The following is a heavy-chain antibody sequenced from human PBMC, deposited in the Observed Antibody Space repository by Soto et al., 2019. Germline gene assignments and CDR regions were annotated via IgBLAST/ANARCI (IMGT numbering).Heavy chain of an antibody. Sequence: QVQLQESGPGLVKPSQTLSLTCTVSGGSLSSAGYSWNWIRQHPGKGLEWIGTIYYSGSTYSNPSLNSRVSLSLDTSTNHFSLKLTSVTAADTAAYYCARALLVLCLYYGMDVSGQGTTVTVSS. CDR1: GGSLSSAGYS. CDR2: IYYSGST. V-gene: IGHV4-31*03. J-gene: IGHJ6*02. CDR3: ARALLVLCLYYGMDV. D-gene: IGHD6-6*01.